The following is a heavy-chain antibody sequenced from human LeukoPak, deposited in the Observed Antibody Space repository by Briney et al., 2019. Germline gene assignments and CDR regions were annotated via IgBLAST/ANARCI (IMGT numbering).Heavy chain of an antibody. CDR2: ISGSGGTT. J-gene: IGHJ3*02. CDR1: GVTFSTYA. V-gene: IGHV3-23*01. Sequence: GGSLRLSCTASGVTFSTYAMSWVRQAPGKGLQWDSAISGSGGTTYYADSVKGRFTISRDNSKNTVYLQMNSLRVEDTALYYCAKDRKVSDIWGQGTMVTVSS. CDR3: AKDRKVSDI.